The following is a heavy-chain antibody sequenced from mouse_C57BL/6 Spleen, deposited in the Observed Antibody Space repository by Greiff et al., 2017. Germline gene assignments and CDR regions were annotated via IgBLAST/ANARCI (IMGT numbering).Heavy chain of an antibody. D-gene: IGHD1-1*01. CDR3: ARHAPFITTVYFDY. Sequence: QVQLKESGAELVKPGASVKLSCKASGYTFTEYTIPWVKQRSGQGLEWIGWVYPGSGSIKYNEKFQDKANLTADKSSSTVYMELSRWTSEDSAVYFCARHAPFITTVYFDYWGQGTTLTVSS. CDR1: GYTFTEYT. J-gene: IGHJ2*01. V-gene: IGHV1-62-2*01. CDR2: VYPGSGSI.